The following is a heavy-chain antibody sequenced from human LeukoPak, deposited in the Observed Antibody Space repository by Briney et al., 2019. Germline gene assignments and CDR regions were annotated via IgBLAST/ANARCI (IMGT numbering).Heavy chain of an antibody. J-gene: IGHJ5*02. CDR2: IYHSGST. CDR1: GGSISSSNW. CDR3: ARDRALSLHPGEGIGNWFDP. V-gene: IGHV4-4*02. D-gene: IGHD3-16*02. Sequence: PSETLSLTCAVSGGSISSSNWWSWVRQPPGKGLEWIGEIYHSGSTNYNPSLKSRVTISVDKSKNQFSLKLSSVTAADTAVYYCARDRALSLHPGEGIGNWFDPWGQGTLVTVSS.